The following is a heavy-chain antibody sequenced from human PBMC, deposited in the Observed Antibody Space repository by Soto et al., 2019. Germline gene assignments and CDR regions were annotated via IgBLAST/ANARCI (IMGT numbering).Heavy chain of an antibody. CDR1: GFTFSNYA. CDR3: AKGAEGYVVSSLDF. Sequence: EVQLLESGGGFVQPGGSLRLSCAASGFTFSNYAMTWVRQAPGKGLEWVSAITSTGSSTYYADSVKGRFTISRDNSKNMLFLEINSRRAVDTAVYYCAKGAEGYVVSSLDFWGQGTLVSVSS. D-gene: IGHD6-6*01. CDR2: ITSTGSST. V-gene: IGHV3-23*01. J-gene: IGHJ4*02.